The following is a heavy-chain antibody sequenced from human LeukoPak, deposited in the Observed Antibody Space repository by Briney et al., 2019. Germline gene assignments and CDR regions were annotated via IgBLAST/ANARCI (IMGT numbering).Heavy chain of an antibody. Sequence: PGGSLRLSCAASGFIFSSYGMHWVRQAPGKGLEWVAVISYDGSNKYYADSVKGRFTISRDNSKNTLYLQMNSLRAEDTAVYYCAKDQLLWFGGAFDIWGQGTMVTVSS. V-gene: IGHV3-30*18. J-gene: IGHJ3*02. CDR2: ISYDGSNK. D-gene: IGHD3-10*01. CDR3: AKDQLLWFGGAFDI. CDR1: GFIFSSYG.